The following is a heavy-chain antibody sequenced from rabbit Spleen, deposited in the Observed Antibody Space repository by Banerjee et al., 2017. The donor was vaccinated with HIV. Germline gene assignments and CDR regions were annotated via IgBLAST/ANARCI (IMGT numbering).Heavy chain of an antibody. CDR3: ARDGSGWGANFNL. D-gene: IGHD4-1*01. CDR1: GFSFNSGYD. V-gene: IGHV1S40*01. J-gene: IGHJ4*01. Sequence: QSLEKSGGGLVKPGASLTLTCKASGFSFNSGYDMCWVRQAPGKGLKWIACIYAGSSGSTYSATWAKGRFTISKTSSTTVTLQMTSLTAADTATYFCARDGSGWGANFNLWGQGTLVTVS. CDR2: IYAGSSGST.